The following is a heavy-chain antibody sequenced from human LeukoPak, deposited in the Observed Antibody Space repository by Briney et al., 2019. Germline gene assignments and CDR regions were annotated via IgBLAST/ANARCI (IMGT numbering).Heavy chain of an antibody. Sequence: ASVKVSCKASGYTFTSYGITWVRQATGQGLEWMGWMNPNSSNTGYAQKFQGRVTMTRNTSISTAYMELSSLRSEDTAVYYCARGIVLMVPRYYYYYGMDVWGQGTTVTVSS. CDR1: GYTFTSYG. CDR2: MNPNSSNT. CDR3: ARGIVLMVPRYYYYYGMDV. J-gene: IGHJ6*02. V-gene: IGHV1-8*02. D-gene: IGHD2-8*01.